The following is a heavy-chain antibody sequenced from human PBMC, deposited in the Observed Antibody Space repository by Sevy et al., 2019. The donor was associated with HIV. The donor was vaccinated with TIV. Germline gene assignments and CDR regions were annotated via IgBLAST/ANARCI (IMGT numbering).Heavy chain of an antibody. CDR1: GFTFSSYG. CDR2: IWYDGSKK. CDR3: ARGRFYDSSGYSFN. V-gene: IGHV3-33*01. J-gene: IGHJ1*01. Sequence: GESLKISCAAAGFTFSSYGMHWVRQAPGRGPEWVAVIWYDGSKKYYADSVNGRFTISRDNSRNTLYLQMNSLRAEDTAVYYCARGRFYDSSGYSFNWGQGTLVTVSS. D-gene: IGHD3-22*01.